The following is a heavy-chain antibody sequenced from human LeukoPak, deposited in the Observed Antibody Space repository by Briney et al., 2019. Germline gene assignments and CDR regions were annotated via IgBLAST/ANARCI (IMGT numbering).Heavy chain of an antibody. J-gene: IGHJ4*02. V-gene: IGHV4-59*01. CDR3: ARLLAGCPGGRCRAHFDY. D-gene: IGHD2-15*01. Sequence: KPSESLSLTCSLSGHSINSNYWSWMRQPPGRGMEWIGYIYYGGSTNYNPSLKSRVSMSVDTSKNQFSLNLSSVTAADTAVYHCARLLAGCPGGRCRAHFDYWGQGTLVTVSS. CDR2: IYYGGST. CDR1: GHSINSNY.